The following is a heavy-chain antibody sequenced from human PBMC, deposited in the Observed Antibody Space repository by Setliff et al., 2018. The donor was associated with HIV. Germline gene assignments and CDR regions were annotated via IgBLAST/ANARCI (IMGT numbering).Heavy chain of an antibody. Sequence: SETLSLTCTVSSDSISDYYWSWIRQPAGRGLEWIGNIYHSGSTNYNPSLKSRVTISVDTSKNQFSLRLSSVAAGDTAVYYCARSIVPVASGYYYFEYWGQGTLVTVSS. CDR2: IYHSGST. D-gene: IGHD3-3*01. CDR3: ARSIVPVASGYYYFEY. J-gene: IGHJ4*02. V-gene: IGHV4-4*08. CDR1: SDSISDYY.